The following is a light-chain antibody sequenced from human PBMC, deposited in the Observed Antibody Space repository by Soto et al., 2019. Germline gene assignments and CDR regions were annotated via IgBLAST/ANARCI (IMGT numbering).Light chain of an antibody. CDR1: QSISSY. V-gene: IGKV1-39*01. Sequence: DIQMTQSPSSLSASVGDRVTITCRASQSISSYLNWYQQKPGKAPKLLIYAASSLQSGVPSRFSGSGSETDFTLTISSLQPEDFATYYCQQSYSTLTFGPGTRLEIK. CDR2: AAS. J-gene: IGKJ5*01. CDR3: QQSYSTLT.